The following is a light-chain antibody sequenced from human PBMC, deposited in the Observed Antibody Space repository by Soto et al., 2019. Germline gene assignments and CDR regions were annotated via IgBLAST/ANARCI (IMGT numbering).Light chain of an antibody. V-gene: IGLV2-8*01. CDR1: TSDVGAYNY. CDR3: SVYAGSNQLNV. J-gene: IGLJ1*01. Sequence: QSVLAQPPSASGSPGQSVTISCAGTTSDVGAYNYVSWYQHHPGKAPKLMIYEVTKRPSGVPDRFSGSKSGDTDSLTVSGLQDEDEADYYCSVYAGSNQLNVLGTGTKVTVL. CDR2: EVT.